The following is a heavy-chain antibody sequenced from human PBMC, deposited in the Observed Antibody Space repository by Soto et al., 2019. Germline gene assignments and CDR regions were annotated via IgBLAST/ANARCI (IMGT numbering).Heavy chain of an antibody. CDR1: GYTFSRYG. J-gene: IGHJ6*02. D-gene: IGHD2-8*01. CDR3: AKNGQPPYYYYGMDV. CDR2: ISGYNGDT. V-gene: IGHV1-18*01. Sequence: QGQLVQSGPEAKKPGASVKVSCKASGYTFSRYGISWVRQAPGQGLEWMGWISGYNGDTKYAQKVQGKVTMTIDTSTYTAYMELRSLTPDDTAIYYCAKNGQPPYYYYGMDVWGQGTKVTVSS.